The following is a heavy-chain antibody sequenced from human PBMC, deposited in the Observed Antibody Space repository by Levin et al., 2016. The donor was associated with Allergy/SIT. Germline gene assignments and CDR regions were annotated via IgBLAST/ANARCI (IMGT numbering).Heavy chain of an antibody. CDR3: ARDRPLRFLEWTHRWGMDV. Sequence: ASVKVSCKASGYTFTSYYMHWVRQAPGQGLEWMGIINPSGGSTSYAQKFQGRVTMTRDTSTSTVYMELSSLRSEDTAVYYCARDRPLRFLEWTHRWGMDVWGQGTTVTVSS. CDR2: INPSGGST. CDR1: GYTFTSYY. D-gene: IGHD3-3*01. V-gene: IGHV1-46*01. J-gene: IGHJ6*02.